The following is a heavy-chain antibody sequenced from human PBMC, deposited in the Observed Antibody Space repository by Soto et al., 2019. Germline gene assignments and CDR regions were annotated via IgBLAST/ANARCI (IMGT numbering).Heavy chain of an antibody. CDR3: AYSGVGGWGHVYGCLDS. CDR2: IYWDDDS. D-gene: IGHD2-21*02. CDR1: GFSLTTSGVG. V-gene: IGHV2-5*02. J-gene: IGHJ5*01. Sequence: VSGPTLVNPTQTVTLTCTFSGFSLTTSGVGVGWIRQPPGKALEWLALIYWDDDSRYTSSLKSRLAITKDTSKNQVVLTMTNMEPVDTATYYCAYSGVGGWGHVYGCLDSWGQGTLVTVSS.